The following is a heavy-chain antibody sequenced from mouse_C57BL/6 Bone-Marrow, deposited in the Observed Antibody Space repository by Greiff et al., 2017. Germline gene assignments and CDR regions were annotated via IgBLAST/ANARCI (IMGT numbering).Heavy chain of an antibody. V-gene: IGHV1-9*01. CDR1: GYTFTGYW. Sequence: VQLQQSGAELMKPGASVKLSCKATGYTFTGYWIEWVKQRPGHGLEWIGEILPGSGSTNYNAKFKGKSTFTADTSSNTVYMQLSGLTTEDSAIYYGARFSYWDWGQGTTLTVSS. D-gene: IGHD2-10*01. CDR3: ARFSYWD. CDR2: ILPGSGST. J-gene: IGHJ2*01.